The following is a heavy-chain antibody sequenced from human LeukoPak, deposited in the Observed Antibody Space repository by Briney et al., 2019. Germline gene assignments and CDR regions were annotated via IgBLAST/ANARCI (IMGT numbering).Heavy chain of an antibody. Sequence: GGSLRLSCAASRFTFSSYSMNWVRQAPGKGLEWVSSISSSTYIYYADSVKGRFTISRDNARNSLYLQMNSLRAEDTAVYYCARGSGWPYYFDYWGQGTLVTVSS. V-gene: IGHV3-21*01. J-gene: IGHJ4*02. CDR2: ISSSTYI. D-gene: IGHD6-19*01. CDR1: RFTFSSYS. CDR3: ARGSGWPYYFDY.